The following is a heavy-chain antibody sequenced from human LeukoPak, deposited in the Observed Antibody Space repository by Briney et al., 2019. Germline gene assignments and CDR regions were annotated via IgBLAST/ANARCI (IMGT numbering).Heavy chain of an antibody. V-gene: IGHV5-51*01. Sequence: GESLKISCEGSGYSFTNYWIGWVRQMPGKGLEWMGLFYPGDSDTRYSPSFQGQVTISADKSISTAYLQWSSLKASDTAMYYCARQGDSSGPDAFDIWGQGTMVTVSS. J-gene: IGHJ3*02. CDR2: FYPGDSDT. CDR1: GYSFTNYW. D-gene: IGHD3-22*01. CDR3: ARQGDSSGPDAFDI.